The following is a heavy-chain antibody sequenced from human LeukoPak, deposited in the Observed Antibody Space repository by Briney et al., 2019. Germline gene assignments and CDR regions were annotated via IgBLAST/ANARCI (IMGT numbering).Heavy chain of an antibody. CDR1: GFTFSSYA. CDR3: ARVPLSYGEHGPFDY. V-gene: IGHV3-30-3*01. Sequence: GGSLRLSCAASGFTFSSYAMHWVRQAPGKGLEWVAVISYDGSNKYYADSVKGRFTISRDNSKNTLYLQMNSLRAEDTAVYYCARVPLSYGEHGPFDYWGQGTLVTVPS. D-gene: IGHD1-26*01. CDR2: ISYDGSNK. J-gene: IGHJ4*02.